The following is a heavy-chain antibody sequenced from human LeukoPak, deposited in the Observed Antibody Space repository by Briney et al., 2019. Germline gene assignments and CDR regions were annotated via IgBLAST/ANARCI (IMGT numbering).Heavy chain of an antibody. D-gene: IGHD3-10*01. CDR2: INPNSGGT. V-gene: IGHV1-2*02. Sequence: ASVKVSCKASGYTFTGYYMHWVRQAPGQGLEWMGWINPNSGGTNYAQKFQGRVTMTRDTSISTAYMELSRLRSDDTAVYYWARGGGLLPTAWKGAFDYWGQGTLVTASS. CDR3: ARGGGLLPTAWKGAFDY. CDR1: GYTFTGYY. J-gene: IGHJ4*02.